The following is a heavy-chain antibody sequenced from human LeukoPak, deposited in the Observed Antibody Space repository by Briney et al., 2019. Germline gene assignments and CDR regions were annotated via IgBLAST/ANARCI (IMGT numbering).Heavy chain of an antibody. J-gene: IGHJ6*03. Sequence: GASVKVSCKASGYTFTSYGISWVRQAPGQGLEWMGWISAYNGNTNYAQKLQGRVTMTTDTSTSTAYMELRSLRSDDTAVYYCARVVGSGSHYYYYMDVWGKGTTVTVSS. D-gene: IGHD3-10*01. CDR1: GYTFTSYG. CDR3: ARVVGSGSHYYYYMDV. V-gene: IGHV1-18*01. CDR2: ISAYNGNT.